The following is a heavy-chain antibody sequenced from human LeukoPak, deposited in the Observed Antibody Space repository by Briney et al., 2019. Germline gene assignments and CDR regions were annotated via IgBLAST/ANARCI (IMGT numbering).Heavy chain of an antibody. J-gene: IGHJ4*02. CDR3: AAPGFGTSSDY. Sequence: SGPTLLKPTQTLTLTCTFSGFSLSTSGVGVGWIRQPPGKALEWPALIYWDDDKRYSPSLKSRLTITKDTSKNQVVLTMTNMDPVDTATYYCAAPGFGTSSDYWGQGTLVTVSS. CDR1: GFSLSTSGVG. D-gene: IGHD2-2*01. CDR2: IYWDDDK. V-gene: IGHV2-5*02.